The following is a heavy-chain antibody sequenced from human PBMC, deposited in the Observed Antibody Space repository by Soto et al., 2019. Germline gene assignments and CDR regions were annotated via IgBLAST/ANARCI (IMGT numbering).Heavy chain of an antibody. D-gene: IGHD5-18*01. CDR1: GGSVSSGSYY. Sequence: SETLSLTCTVSGGSVSSGSYYWSWIRQPPGKGLEWIGYIYYSGSTNYNPSLKSRVTISVDTSKSQFSLKLSSVTAADTAVYYCARDPGYSYGYPYYYGMDVWGQGTTVTVSS. J-gene: IGHJ6*02. V-gene: IGHV4-61*01. CDR2: IYYSGST. CDR3: ARDPGYSYGYPYYYGMDV.